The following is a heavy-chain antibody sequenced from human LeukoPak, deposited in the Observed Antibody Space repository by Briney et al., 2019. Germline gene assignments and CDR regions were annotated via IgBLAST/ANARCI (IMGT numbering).Heavy chain of an antibody. D-gene: IGHD2-15*01. CDR3: ARHRCSGGSCYPMNWFDP. CDR2: IYPSGST. CDR1: GDSISSGSFY. V-gene: IGHV4-61*02. Sequence: SETLSLTCSVSGDSISSGSFYWSWIRQPAGRGLEWIGRIYPSGSTNYNPSLKSRVTISVDTSKNQFSLKLSSVTAADTAVYYCARHRCSGGSCYPMNWFDPWGQGTLVTVSS. J-gene: IGHJ5*02.